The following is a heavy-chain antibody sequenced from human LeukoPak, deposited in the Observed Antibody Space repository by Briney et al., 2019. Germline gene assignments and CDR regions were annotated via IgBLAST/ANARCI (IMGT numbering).Heavy chain of an antibody. J-gene: IGHJ5*02. CDR1: GFTFSSYA. D-gene: IGHD3-22*01. V-gene: IGHV3-23*01. Sequence: PGGSLRLSCAASGFTFSSYAMSWVRQAPGKGLEWVSAISGSGGSTYYADSVKGRFTISRDNSKNTLYLQMNSLRAEDTAVYYCAKDGDGYYDSSVRPFDPWGQGTLVTVSS. CDR2: ISGSGGST. CDR3: AKDGDGYYDSSVRPFDP.